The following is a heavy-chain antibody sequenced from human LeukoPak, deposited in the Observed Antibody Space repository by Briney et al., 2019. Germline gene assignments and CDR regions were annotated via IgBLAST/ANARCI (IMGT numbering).Heavy chain of an antibody. D-gene: IGHD3-22*01. V-gene: IGHV3-23*01. CDR1: GFTFNICA. CDR3: AKDRPNHYDSSGHYYRRNGDY. Sequence: PGGSLRLSCAASGFTFNICAMSWVRQAPGKGLEWVSSITSSGTGTFYADSVKGRFTIYRDNSESTLYLQMNSLRAEDTAVYYCAKDRPNHYDSSGHYYRRNGDYWGQGTLVTVSS. J-gene: IGHJ4*02. CDR2: ITSSGTGT.